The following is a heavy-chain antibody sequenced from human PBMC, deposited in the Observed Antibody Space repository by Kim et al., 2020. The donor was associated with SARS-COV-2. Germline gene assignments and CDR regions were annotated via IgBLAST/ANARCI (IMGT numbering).Heavy chain of an antibody. D-gene: IGHD3-10*01. CDR3: ARLGGESLYGMDV. V-gene: IGHV5-51*01. Sequence: YSPSFQGQVTISADKSISTAYLQWSSLKASDTAMYYCARLGGESLYGMDVWGQGTTVTVSS. J-gene: IGHJ6*02.